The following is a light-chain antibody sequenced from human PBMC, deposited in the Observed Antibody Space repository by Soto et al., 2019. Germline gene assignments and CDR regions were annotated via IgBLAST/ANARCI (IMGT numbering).Light chain of an antibody. J-gene: IGLJ1*01. V-gene: IGLV2-23*01. CDR1: SSVVGSYNL. CDR2: EDD. Sequence: QSVLTQPASVSGSPGQSITISCTGTSSVVGSYNLVSWYQHHPGKAPKIIIYEDDKRPSGVSYRFSGSKSGHTASLTISGLQAEDEADYYCCSYAGSSSFVFGIGTKVT. CDR3: CSYAGSSSFV.